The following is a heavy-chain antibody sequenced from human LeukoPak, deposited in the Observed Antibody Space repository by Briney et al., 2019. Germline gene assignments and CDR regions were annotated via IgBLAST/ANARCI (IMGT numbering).Heavy chain of an antibody. CDR1: GFTFRSYW. V-gene: IGHV3-7*01. Sequence: PGGSLSPSCAASGFTFRSYWMGWVRQAPGKGLEWVANINQDGSDKQYVDSVKGRFTISRDNAKTSLYLQMNSLRAEDTAVYYCAKLGTDAFDIWGQGTMVTVSS. D-gene: IGHD7-27*01. J-gene: IGHJ3*02. CDR2: INQDGSDK. CDR3: AKLGTDAFDI.